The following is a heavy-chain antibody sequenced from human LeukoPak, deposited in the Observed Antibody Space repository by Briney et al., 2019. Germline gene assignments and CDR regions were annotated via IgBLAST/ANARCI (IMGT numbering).Heavy chain of an antibody. CDR1: AGSFSGYY. CDR2: INHSGST. V-gene: IGHV4-34*01. Sequence: SETMSLTCAVYAGSFSGYYWSWIRQPPGKGLEWIGEINHSGSTNYNPSLKSRVTISVDTSKNQFSLKLSSVTAADTAVYYCARARYYYDSSVSKWGQGTLVTVSS. J-gene: IGHJ4*02. CDR3: ARARYYYDSSVSK. D-gene: IGHD3-22*01.